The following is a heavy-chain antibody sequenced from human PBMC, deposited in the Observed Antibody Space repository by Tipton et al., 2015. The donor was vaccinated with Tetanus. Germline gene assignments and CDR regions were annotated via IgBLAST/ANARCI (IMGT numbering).Heavy chain of an antibody. V-gene: IGHV3-66*01. CDR3: ASPVYGSGSFLGY. Sequence: GFLRLSCAASGFTVSSNYMSWVRQAPGKGLEWVSVIYSGGSTYYADSVKGRFTISRDNSKNTLYLQMNSLRAEDTAVYYCASPVYGSGSFLGYWGQGTLVTVSS. D-gene: IGHD3-10*01. CDR2: IYSGGST. CDR1: GFTVSSNY. J-gene: IGHJ4*02.